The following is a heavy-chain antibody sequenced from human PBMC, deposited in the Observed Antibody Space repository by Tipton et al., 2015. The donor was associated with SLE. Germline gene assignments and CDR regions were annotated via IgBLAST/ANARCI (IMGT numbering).Heavy chain of an antibody. D-gene: IGHD3-10*01. V-gene: IGHV4-59*01. Sequence: TLSLTCTVSDGSIGNYFWIWIRQPPGKGLECIGYIYYSGSTNYNPSLKSRVTMSVDTSKNQFSLKLSSVTAADTAVYYCARGSTMIRGVIALDQWGQGTLVTVSS. J-gene: IGHJ4*02. CDR1: DGSIGNYF. CDR3: ARGSTMIRGVIALDQ. CDR2: IYYSGST.